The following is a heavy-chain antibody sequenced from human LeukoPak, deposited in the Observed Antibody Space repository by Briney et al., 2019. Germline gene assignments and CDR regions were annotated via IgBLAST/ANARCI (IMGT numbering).Heavy chain of an antibody. J-gene: IGHJ5*02. CDR1: GYTFTGYY. CDR3: ARQSQGYCTGPSCHTWFDP. D-gene: IGHD2-8*02. CDR2: INPNSGGT. Sequence: GASVKVSCKASGYTFTGYYMHWVRQAPGQGLEWMGWINPNSGGTNYAQKFQGRVTMTRDTSISTAYMELSRLRSDDTAVYYCARQSQGYCTGPSCHTWFDPWGQGTLVTVSS. V-gene: IGHV1-2*02.